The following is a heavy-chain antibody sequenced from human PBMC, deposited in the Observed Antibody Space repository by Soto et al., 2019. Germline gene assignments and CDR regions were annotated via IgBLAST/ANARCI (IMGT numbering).Heavy chain of an antibody. J-gene: IGHJ4*02. Sequence: GGSLRLSCAASGFTFSSYSMSWVRQAPGKGLEWVSGFRTGGDGGTTYYADSVKGRFTISRDNSKNTLFLQMNSLRVEDTAIYYCAKKVNSGPGSQYFDYWGQGTLVTVSS. V-gene: IGHV3-23*01. CDR3: AKKVNSGPGSQYFDY. CDR2: FRTGGDGGTT. D-gene: IGHD3-10*01. CDR1: GFTFSSYS.